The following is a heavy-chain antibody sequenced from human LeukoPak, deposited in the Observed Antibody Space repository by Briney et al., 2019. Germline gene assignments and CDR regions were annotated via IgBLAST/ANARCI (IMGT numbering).Heavy chain of an antibody. D-gene: IGHD3-10*01. CDR2: IYYSGST. CDR1: GGSISSYY. Sequence: SETLSLTCTVSGGSISSYYWSWIRQPPGKGLEWIGYIYYSGSTNYNPSLKSRVTISEDTSKNQFSLKLSSVTAADTAVYYCARGDTMVRGVIAYYYYGMDVWGKGTTVTVSS. J-gene: IGHJ6*04. V-gene: IGHV4-59*01. CDR3: ARGDTMVRGVIAYYYYGMDV.